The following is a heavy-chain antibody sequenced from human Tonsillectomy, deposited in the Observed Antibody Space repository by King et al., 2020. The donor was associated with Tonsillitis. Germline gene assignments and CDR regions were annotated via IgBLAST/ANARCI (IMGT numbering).Heavy chain of an antibody. V-gene: IGHV4-38-2*01. D-gene: IGHD2-2*01. CDR3: ARFWYSSNSCYPDY. CDR2: IYHSGST. Sequence: QLQESGPGLVKPSETLSLTCAVSGYSISSGYYWGWIRQPPGKGLEWIGSIYHSGSTYYNPSLKSRVTISVDTSKNQFSLKMRSVTAADTAVYYCARFWYSSNSCYPDYWGQGTPVTVSS. CDR1: GYSISSGYY. J-gene: IGHJ4*02.